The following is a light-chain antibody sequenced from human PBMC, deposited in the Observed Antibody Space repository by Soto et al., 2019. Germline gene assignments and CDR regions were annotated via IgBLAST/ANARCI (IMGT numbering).Light chain of an antibody. Sequence: QAVVTQPASVSGSPGQSITISCTGTSSDVGGYNSVSWYQHYPGKTPQVLIHEVTNRPSGISDRFSGAKSGNTASLTISGLQADDEAIYYCSSYTSSATWVFGGGTKLTV. CDR1: SSDVGGYNS. V-gene: IGLV2-14*01. J-gene: IGLJ3*02. CDR2: EVT. CDR3: SSYTSSATWV.